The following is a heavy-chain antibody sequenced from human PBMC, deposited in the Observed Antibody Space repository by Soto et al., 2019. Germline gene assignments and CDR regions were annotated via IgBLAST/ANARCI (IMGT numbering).Heavy chain of an antibody. CDR3: ARCYDFWSGYYTPYYYYGMDV. D-gene: IGHD3-3*01. CDR2: IIPIFGTA. Sequence: ASVKVSCKASGGTFSSYASSWVRQAPGQGLEWMGGIIPIFGTANYAQKFQGRVTITADESTSTAYMELSSLRSEDTAVYYCARCYDFWSGYYTPYYYYGMDVWGQGTTVTVSS. J-gene: IGHJ6*02. CDR1: GGTFSSYA. V-gene: IGHV1-69*13.